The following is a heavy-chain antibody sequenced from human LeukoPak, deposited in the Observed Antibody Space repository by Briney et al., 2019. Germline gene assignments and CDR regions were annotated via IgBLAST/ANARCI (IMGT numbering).Heavy chain of an antibody. Sequence: GGSLRLSCAASGFTFSSYGMHWVRQAPGKGLEWVANIKQDGSEAYCVDSVKGRFIISRDNAKNSLYPQMTSLRVGDTAVYYCVRDKEGVGATRLDYWGPGTPVTVSS. D-gene: IGHD1-26*01. CDR2: IKQDGSEA. V-gene: IGHV3-7*01. CDR1: GFTFSSYG. CDR3: VRDKEGVGATRLDY. J-gene: IGHJ4*02.